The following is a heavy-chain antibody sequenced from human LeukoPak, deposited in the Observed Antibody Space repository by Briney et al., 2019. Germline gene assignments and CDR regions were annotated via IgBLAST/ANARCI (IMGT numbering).Heavy chain of an antibody. CDR3: AREVTATLNP. CDR2: IYYSGSI. J-gene: IGHJ5*02. D-gene: IGHD2-21*02. Sequence: PSQTLSLTCTVSGGSINSGGYYWSWIRQHPGKGLEWIGYIYYSGSIYYNPSLKSQVTISVDTSKNQFSLKLSSVTAADTAVYYCAREVTATLNPWGQGTLVTVSS. V-gene: IGHV4-31*01. CDR1: GGSINSGGYY.